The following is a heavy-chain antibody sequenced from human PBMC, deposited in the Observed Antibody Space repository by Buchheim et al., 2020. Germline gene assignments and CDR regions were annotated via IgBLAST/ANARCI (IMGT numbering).Heavy chain of an antibody. CDR1: GFTFSVYA. D-gene: IGHD6-19*01. CDR2: ISSSGSYI. J-gene: IGHJ4*02. CDR3: ARADTSGPYYFDS. Sequence: EVQLVESGGGLVKPGESLRLSCAASGFTFSVYAMSWLRQAPGKGLEWVSSISSSGSYIYYADSLKGRFTISKENPKNSVYLQMNSLRAEDTAVYYCARADTSGPYYFDSWGQGTL. V-gene: IGHV3-21*01.